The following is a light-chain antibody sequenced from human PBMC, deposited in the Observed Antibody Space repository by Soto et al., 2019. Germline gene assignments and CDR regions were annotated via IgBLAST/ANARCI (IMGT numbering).Light chain of an antibody. CDR1: QSVTSY. CDR3: QQRSNWPT. Sequence: EIVLTQSPATLSLSPGDRATLSCRASQSVTSYLAWYQHKPGQAPRLLIYDASNRATGIPARFSGSGSGTDFTLTISGLEPEDFAVYYCQQRSNWPTFGQGTRLEIK. V-gene: IGKV3-11*01. CDR2: DAS. J-gene: IGKJ5*01.